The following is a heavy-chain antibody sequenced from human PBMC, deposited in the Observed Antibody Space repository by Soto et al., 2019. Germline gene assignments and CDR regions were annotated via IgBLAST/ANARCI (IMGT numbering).Heavy chain of an antibody. CDR2: IWYDGINK. D-gene: IGHD3-10*01. Sequence: PGGSLRLSCAASGFAFSTYGMHWVRQAPGKGLEWVAIIWYDGINKHYADSVKGRFTISRDNSKNTLYLQMNSLRAEDTAVYYCAKDLTYGSLDYWGQGTQVTVSS. J-gene: IGHJ4*02. V-gene: IGHV3-33*06. CDR1: GFAFSTYG. CDR3: AKDLTYGSLDY.